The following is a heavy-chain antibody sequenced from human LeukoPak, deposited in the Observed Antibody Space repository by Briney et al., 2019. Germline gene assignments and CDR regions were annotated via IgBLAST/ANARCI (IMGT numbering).Heavy chain of an antibody. CDR3: AKVMAAAGTYWFDP. V-gene: IGHV3-23*01. CDR2: ISGSGGST. CDR1: GFTFSSYA. Sequence: GGSLRLSCAASGFTFSSYAMSWVRQAPGKGLEWVSAISGSGGSTYYADSVKGRFTISRDNSKNTLYLQMNSLRAEDTAVCYCAKVMAAAGTYWFDPWGQGTLVTVSS. J-gene: IGHJ5*02. D-gene: IGHD6-13*01.